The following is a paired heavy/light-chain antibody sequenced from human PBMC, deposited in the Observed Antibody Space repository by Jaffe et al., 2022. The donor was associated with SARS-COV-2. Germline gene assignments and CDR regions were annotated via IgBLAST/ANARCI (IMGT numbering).Light chain of an antibody. Sequence: QSALTQPPSASGSPGQSVTISCTGTSSDVGGYNYVSWYQQHPGKAPKLMTYEVTKRPSGVPDRFSGSKSGNTASLTVSGLQAEDEADYYCSSYAGSNNFVFGTGTKVTVL. CDR1: SSDVGGYNY. CDR3: SSYAGSNNFV. V-gene: IGLV2-8*01. CDR2: EVT. J-gene: IGLJ1*01.
Heavy chain of an antibody. V-gene: IGHV1-46*04. J-gene: IGHJ4*02. D-gene: IGHD3-22*01. CDR1: GYTFTSYY. CDR3: ARVGTGYYYGDLDY. Sequence: QVQLVQSGAEVKKPEASVKVSCKASGYTFTSYYIHWVRQAPGQGLEWMGLINPRVGSTSYAQKLQGRVTMTWDTSTNTVYMELSSLRSEDTAVYYCARVGTGYYYGDLDYWGQGTLVTVSS. CDR2: INPRVGST.